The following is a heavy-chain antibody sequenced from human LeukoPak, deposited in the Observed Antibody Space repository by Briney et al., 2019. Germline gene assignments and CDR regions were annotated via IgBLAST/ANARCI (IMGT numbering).Heavy chain of an antibody. J-gene: IGHJ4*02. CDR3: ARGHYVFDY. V-gene: IGHV4-34*01. Sequence: PSETLSLTCAVYGGSFSGYYWSWIRQPPGEGLEWIGEINHSGSTNYNPSLKSRVTISVDTSKNQFSLKLSSVTAADTAVYYCARGHYVFDYWGQGTLVTVSS. D-gene: IGHD3-16*01. CDR2: INHSGST. CDR1: GGSFSGYY.